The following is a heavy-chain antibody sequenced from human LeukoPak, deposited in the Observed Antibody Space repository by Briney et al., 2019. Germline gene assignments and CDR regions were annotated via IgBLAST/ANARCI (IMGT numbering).Heavy chain of an antibody. V-gene: IGHV4-4*07. D-gene: IGHD6-19*01. CDR1: GASINSHY. CDR2: IYTSGRT. Sequence: PSETLSLTCTVSGASINSHYWNWIRQPAGKGLEWIARIYTSGRTKYNPSLKSRVTISVDKSKNQFSLNLTSVTAADTAVYYCARDGSGWTDDDAFDVWGQGTMVTVSS. CDR3: ARDGSGWTDDDAFDV. J-gene: IGHJ3*01.